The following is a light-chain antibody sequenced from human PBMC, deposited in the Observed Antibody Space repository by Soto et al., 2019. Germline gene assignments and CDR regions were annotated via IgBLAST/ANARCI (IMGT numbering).Light chain of an antibody. Sequence: DIQMTQSPSTLSGSVGDRVTITCRASQTISSWLAWYQQKPGKAPKLLIYDASNLETGVPSRFSGSGSGTDFTFTISRLQPEDIGTYYCQQYDNRLTFGGGTKVDIK. V-gene: IGKV1-33*01. CDR2: DAS. CDR1: QTISSW. J-gene: IGKJ4*01. CDR3: QQYDNRLT.